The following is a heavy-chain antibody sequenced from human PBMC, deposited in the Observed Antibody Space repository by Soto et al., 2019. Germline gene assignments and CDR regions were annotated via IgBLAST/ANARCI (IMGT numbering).Heavy chain of an antibody. CDR1: GFTYSTYT. V-gene: IGHV3-30*09. J-gene: IGHJ4*02. CDR3: ARALTYYYDIDY. D-gene: IGHD3-22*01. Sequence: GGSLRLSCAASGFTYSTYTMHWVRQAPGKGLEWVAVISYDGNNKFYADSVKGRFAISRDNAKNMLHLQMNSLRAEDTAVYYCARALTYYYDIDYWGQGTLVTVSS. CDR2: ISYDGNNK.